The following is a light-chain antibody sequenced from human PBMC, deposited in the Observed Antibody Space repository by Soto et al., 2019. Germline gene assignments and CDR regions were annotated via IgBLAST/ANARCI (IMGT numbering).Light chain of an antibody. CDR3: QQYDNLPPEFT. J-gene: IGKJ5*01. Sequence: DIQMTQSPSSLSASVGDRVTITCQASQDISNYLNWYQQKPGKAPKLLIYDASNLETGVPSRFSGSGSGTDFTFTISSLQPEDIDTDYCQQYDNLPPEFTFGQGTRLEIK. V-gene: IGKV1-33*01. CDR2: DAS. CDR1: QDISNY.